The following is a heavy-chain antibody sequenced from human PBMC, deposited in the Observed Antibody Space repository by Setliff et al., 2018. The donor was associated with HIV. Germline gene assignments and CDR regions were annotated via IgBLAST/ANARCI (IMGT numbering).Heavy chain of an antibody. V-gene: IGHV4-59*01. CDR2: IYHSGST. J-gene: IGHJ5*02. CDR3: ARALSAAGLAWFDP. D-gene: IGHD6-13*01. Sequence: SETLSLTCTVSAGSISSYYWSWIQQPPGKGLEWIGYIYHSGSTNYNPSLKGRVTISVDTSKDQFSLNLRSVTAADTAVYYCARALSAAGLAWFDPWGQGTLVTVSS. CDR1: AGSISSYY.